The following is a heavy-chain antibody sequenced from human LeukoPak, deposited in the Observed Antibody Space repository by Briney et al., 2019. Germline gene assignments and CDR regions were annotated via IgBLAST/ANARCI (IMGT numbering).Heavy chain of an antibody. V-gene: IGHV4-30-2*01. CDR1: GGSISSGGYY. CDR3: ARRQKTPYSFDAFDI. J-gene: IGHJ3*02. CDR2: IYHSGST. D-gene: IGHD2/OR15-2a*01. Sequence: SQTLSLTCTVSGGSISSGGYYWSWIRQPPGKGLEWIGYIYHSGSTNYNPSLKSRVTISVDTSKNQFSLKLSSVTAADTAVYYCARRQKTPYSFDAFDIWGQGTMVTVSS.